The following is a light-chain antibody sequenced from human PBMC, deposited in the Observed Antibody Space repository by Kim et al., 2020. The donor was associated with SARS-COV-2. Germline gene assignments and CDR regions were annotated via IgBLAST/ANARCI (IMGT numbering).Light chain of an antibody. CDR3: QHYGDSLYT. V-gene: IGKV3-20*01. J-gene: IGKJ2*01. CDR2: GTS. CDR1: QNIGNNS. Sequence: LTPGERATLYCRASQNIGNNSLAWYRQKPGQAPSLLIFGTSNRATDIPDRFSGSGSGTEFTLSISRLEAEDFAVYYCQHYGDSLYTFGQGTKLEI.